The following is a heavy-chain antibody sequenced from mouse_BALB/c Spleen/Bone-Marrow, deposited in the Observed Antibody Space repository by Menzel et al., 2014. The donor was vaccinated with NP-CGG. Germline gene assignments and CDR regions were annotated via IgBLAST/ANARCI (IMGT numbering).Heavy chain of an antibody. Sequence: LQQSGSELVRPGASVKLSCKASGYTFTSYWMHWVKQRPGQGLEWIGNIYPGSGSTNYDEKFKSKATLTVDTSSSTAYMQLSSLTSEGSAVYYCTRYYGYYAMDYWGQGTSVSVS. CDR3: TRYYGYYAMDY. J-gene: IGHJ4*01. V-gene: IGHV1S22*01. CDR2: IYPGSGST. D-gene: IGHD1-2*01. CDR1: GYTFTSYW.